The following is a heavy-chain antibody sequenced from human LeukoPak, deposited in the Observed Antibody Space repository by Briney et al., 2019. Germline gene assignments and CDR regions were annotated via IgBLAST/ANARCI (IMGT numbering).Heavy chain of an antibody. J-gene: IGHJ4*02. CDR1: GFTFSSYA. V-gene: IGHV3-23*01. D-gene: IGHD3-10*01. CDR3: AKDRAPHYYFDY. Sequence: AGGSLRLSCAASGFTFSSYAVSWVRQAPGKGLEWVSAISGSGGSTYYADSVKGRFTISRDNSKNTLYLQMNSLRAEDTAVYYCAKDRAPHYYFDYWGQGTLVTVSS. CDR2: ISGSGGST.